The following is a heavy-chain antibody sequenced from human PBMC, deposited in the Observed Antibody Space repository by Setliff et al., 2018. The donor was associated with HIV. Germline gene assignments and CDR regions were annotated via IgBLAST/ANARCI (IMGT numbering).Heavy chain of an antibody. V-gene: IGHV3-21*01. CDR1: GFTFSTYS. CDR3: ARSVRGALYFDF. D-gene: IGHD2-8*01. Sequence: GGSLRLSCAASGFTFSTYSMHWVRQAPGKGLERVSSIDSSSTFIYYADSVEGRFTISRDNAKNSLYLQMNSLRGEDTALYYCARSVRGALYFDFWGQGTLVTVSS. J-gene: IGHJ4*02. CDR2: IDSSSTFI.